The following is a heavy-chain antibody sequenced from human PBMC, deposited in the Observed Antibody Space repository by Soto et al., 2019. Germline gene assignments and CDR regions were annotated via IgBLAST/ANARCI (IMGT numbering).Heavy chain of an antibody. J-gene: IGHJ4*02. CDR3: GRESMAGWVDF. Sequence: SQTLSLTCAISGDSVSSNSAVWNWLRQPPSRGLEWLGRTYLRSKWYTDYAVSVKSRITINPDTSKNQFSLQLSSVTPEDTAVYYCGRESMAGWVDFWGQGALVTVSS. D-gene: IGHD6-19*01. V-gene: IGHV6-1*01. CDR2: TYLRSKWYT. CDR1: GDSVSSNSAV.